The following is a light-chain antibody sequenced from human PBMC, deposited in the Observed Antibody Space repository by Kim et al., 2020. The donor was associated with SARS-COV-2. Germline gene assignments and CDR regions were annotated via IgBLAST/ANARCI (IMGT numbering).Light chain of an antibody. CDR1: SRCVGSYKY. J-gene: IGLJ1*01. CDR2: EVG. CDR3: SSYIRGSTNYV. V-gene: IGLV2-14*01. Sequence: SIAISCTGTSRCVGSYKYVSCYQQHPGKAPKLVIYEVGNRPSGVSIHFSGSKSGNTASLTISGLQAEDEADYYCSSYIRGSTNYVIGTGTKVTVL.